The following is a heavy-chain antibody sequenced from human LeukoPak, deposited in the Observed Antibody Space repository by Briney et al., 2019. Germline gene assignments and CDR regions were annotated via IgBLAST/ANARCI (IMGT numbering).Heavy chain of an antibody. D-gene: IGHD3-16*02. CDR2: IRSIVYGGTT. CDR3: TRVWSVFVDRYYFDY. Sequence: GGSRRPSWLAAGFTFGDYAMSWVRQAAGKGLEWVGLIRSIVYGGTTGYAASAKGRFTISRDDSQSIAYLQMNSLKTEDTAVYYCTRVWSVFVDRYYFDYWGQGTLVTVSS. J-gene: IGHJ4*02. V-gene: IGHV3-49*04. CDR1: GFTFGDYA.